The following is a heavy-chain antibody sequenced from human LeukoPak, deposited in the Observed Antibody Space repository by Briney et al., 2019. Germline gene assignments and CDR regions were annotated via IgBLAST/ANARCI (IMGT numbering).Heavy chain of an antibody. D-gene: IGHD1-7*01. V-gene: IGHV3-30*18. CDR3: AKSTRVNSRDYGMDV. J-gene: IGHJ6*02. CDR1: GFTFSSYG. CDR2: ISYDGSNK. Sequence: PGRSLRLSCAASGFTFSSYGMHWVRQAPGKGLEWVAVISYDGSNKYYADSVKGRFTISRDNSKNTLYLQMNSLRAEDTAVYYCAKSTRVNSRDYGMDVWGQGTTVTVFS.